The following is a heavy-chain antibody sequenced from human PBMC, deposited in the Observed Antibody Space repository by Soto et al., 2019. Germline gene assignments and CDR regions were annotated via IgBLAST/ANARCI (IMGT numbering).Heavy chain of an antibody. CDR2: IYYSGST. CDR3: ARHVFSVVVARDYFDY. CDR1: GGSISSSSYY. D-gene: IGHD2-15*01. J-gene: IGHJ4*02. Sequence: QLQLQESGPGLVKPSETLSLTCTVSGGSISSSSYYWGWIRQPPGKGLEWIGSIYYSGSTYYNPSLKSRVTISGDTSKNQFSPKPSSVTAADTAVYYCARHVFSVVVARDYFDYWGQGTLVTVSS. V-gene: IGHV4-39*01.